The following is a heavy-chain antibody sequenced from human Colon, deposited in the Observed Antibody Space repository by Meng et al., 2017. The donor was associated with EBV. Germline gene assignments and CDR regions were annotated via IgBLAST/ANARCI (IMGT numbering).Heavy chain of an antibody. Sequence: QCVEAGSVVVHTGGSLRNTAADSAFMVHISYMSQVRRAPRKGLDGVSVIYSAESTYNTYSVKGRFTSSRANSKNTLLLQMDTLRAEDTGVYYCSRARSGSGNFDPEPLDSWGQGTLVTVSS. V-gene: IGHV3-66*01. CDR2: IYSAEST. CDR3: SRARSGSGNFDPEPLDS. J-gene: IGHJ4*02. D-gene: IGHD3-10*01. CDR1: AFMVHISY.